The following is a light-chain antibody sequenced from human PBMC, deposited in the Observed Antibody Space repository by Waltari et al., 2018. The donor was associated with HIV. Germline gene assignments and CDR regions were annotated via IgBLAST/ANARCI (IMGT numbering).Light chain of an antibody. J-gene: IGKJ2*01. Sequence: ENVLTQSPGTLSLSPGERAPLSCRASRSVSSNYLTWYQQRPGQASRLLIYAASTRATAIPNRFSGSGSGTDFTLTISRLEPEDFAVYYCQQYGTSPYTFGQGTKVEI. V-gene: IGKV3-20*01. CDR1: RSVSSNY. CDR2: AAS. CDR3: QQYGTSPYT.